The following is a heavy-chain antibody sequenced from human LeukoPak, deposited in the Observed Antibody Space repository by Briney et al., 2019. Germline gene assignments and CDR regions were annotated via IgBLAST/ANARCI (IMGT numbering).Heavy chain of an antibody. CDR2: IKQDGSEK. J-gene: IGHJ3*02. CDR3: AREVGAKAFDI. V-gene: IGHV3-7*01. Sequence: PGGSLRLSCAASGFTFSSYWMSWVRQAPGKGLEWVANIKQDGSEKYYVDSEKGRFTISRDNAKNSLYLQMNSLRAEDTAVYYCAREVGAKAFDIWGQGTMVTVSS. CDR1: GFTFSSYW. D-gene: IGHD1-26*01.